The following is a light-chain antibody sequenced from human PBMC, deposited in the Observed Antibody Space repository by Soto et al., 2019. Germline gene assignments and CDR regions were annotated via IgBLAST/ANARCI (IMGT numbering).Light chain of an antibody. V-gene: IGKV3-20*01. CDR3: QNFGDSPFS. CDR2: GAS. CDR1: ESISSHY. J-gene: IGKJ3*01. Sequence: EVVLMQSPDTLSLPPGEGATLSCRASESISSHYIAWYQHKPGQAPRLLIFGASTRATGIPDRFSGSWSGTDFTLTISRLEPEDFAMYYCQNFGDSPFSFGPGTKVDIK.